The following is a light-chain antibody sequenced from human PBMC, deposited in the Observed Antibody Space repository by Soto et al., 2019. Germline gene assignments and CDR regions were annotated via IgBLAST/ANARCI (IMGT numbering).Light chain of an antibody. Sequence: EIVLTQSPGTLSLSPGERATLSCRASQSVSSSYLAWYQQKPCQAPRLLIYGASNRATGIPDRFSGSGSGTDFILTISRLEPEDFAVYYCQQYGSSPGTFGQGTKVDIK. V-gene: IGKV3-20*01. CDR3: QQYGSSPGT. CDR1: QSVSSSY. J-gene: IGKJ1*01. CDR2: GAS.